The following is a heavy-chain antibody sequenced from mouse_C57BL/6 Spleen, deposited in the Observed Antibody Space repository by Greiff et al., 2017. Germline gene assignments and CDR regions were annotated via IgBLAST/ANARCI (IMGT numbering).Heavy chain of an antibody. J-gene: IGHJ4*01. CDR1: GFSLTSYG. Sequence: VMLVESGPGLVAPSQSLSITCPVSGFSLTSYGVDWVRQPPGKGLEWLGVIWGGGSTNYNSAPMSRLSISKDNSKSKVFIKMNSLQTDDTAMYYCAKHIDGYYVGAMDYWGQGTSVTVSS. CDR2: IWGGGST. CDR3: AKHIDGYYVGAMDY. D-gene: IGHD2-3*01. V-gene: IGHV2-9*01.